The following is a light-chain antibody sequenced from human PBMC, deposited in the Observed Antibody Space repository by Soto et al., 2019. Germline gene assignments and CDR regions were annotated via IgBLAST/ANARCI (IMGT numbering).Light chain of an antibody. CDR3: QQRSNWPPVT. J-gene: IGKJ4*01. CDR2: DAS. Sequence: EIVLTQSPATLSLSPGERATLSCRASQSINRHFAWYRQKPGQAPRLLIYDASNMATGIPARFSGSGSGTDFTLTISSLEPEDFVVYYCQQRSNWPPVTFGGGTKVEIK. V-gene: IGKV3-11*01. CDR1: QSINRH.